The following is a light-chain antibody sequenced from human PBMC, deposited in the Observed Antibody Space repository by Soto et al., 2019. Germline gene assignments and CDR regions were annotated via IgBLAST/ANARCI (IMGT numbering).Light chain of an antibody. CDR2: DAS. J-gene: IGKJ5*01. CDR1: QSVRNY. Sequence: EIVLTQSPATLSLSPGERATLSCRASQSVRNYLAWYQQKPGQAPRLLIYDASNRATGIPARFSGSGSGTDFTLTISSLEPEDFGVYYCQQRDEWPLTFGQGTRLEIK. CDR3: QQRDEWPLT. V-gene: IGKV3-11*01.